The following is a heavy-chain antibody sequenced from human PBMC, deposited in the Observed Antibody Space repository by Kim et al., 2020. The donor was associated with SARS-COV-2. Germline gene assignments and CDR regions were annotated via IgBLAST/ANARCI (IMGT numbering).Heavy chain of an antibody. V-gene: IGHV4-39*01. D-gene: IGHD6-13*01. CDR2: ISYSGST. Sequence: SETLSLTCTVSGGSFSSASYYRGWIRQPPGKGLEWIASISYSGSTYYNPSLNSRVGISIDTSTNQFSVRLSAVIAADTAVYYCAIPTGSSGWYYGGQGT. J-gene: IGHJ4*02. CDR3: AIPTGSSGWYY. CDR1: GGSFSSASYY.